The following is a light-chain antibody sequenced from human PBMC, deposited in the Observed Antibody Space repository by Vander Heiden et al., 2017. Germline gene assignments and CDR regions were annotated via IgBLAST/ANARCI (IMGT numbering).Light chain of an antibody. CDR2: DNN. Sequence: QSVLTQPPSVSAAPRQKVTISCSGSSSNIGNNYVSWYQQFQGTTPKLLISDNNKRPSGIPDRFSGSKSGTSATLGITGLQTGDEAVYYCSTYDSNLSGVVFGGGTKVNVL. V-gene: IGLV1-51*01. J-gene: IGLJ3*02. CDR1: SSNIGNNY. CDR3: STYDSNLSGVV.